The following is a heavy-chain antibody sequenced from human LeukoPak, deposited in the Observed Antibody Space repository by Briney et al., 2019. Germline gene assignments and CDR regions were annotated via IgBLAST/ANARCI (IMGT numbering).Heavy chain of an antibody. D-gene: IGHD2-2*02. Sequence: GGSLRLSCAASGFTFSTYWMSWVRHAPGKGLEWVANIRQDGSENYYVDSVKGRFTFSRDNAKNSLYLQMNSLRAEDTAVYYCARIDCSRASCYTWSFDYWGQGTLVTVSS. V-gene: IGHV3-7*03. CDR2: IRQDGSEN. CDR3: ARIDCSRASCYTWSFDY. J-gene: IGHJ4*02. CDR1: GFTFSTYW.